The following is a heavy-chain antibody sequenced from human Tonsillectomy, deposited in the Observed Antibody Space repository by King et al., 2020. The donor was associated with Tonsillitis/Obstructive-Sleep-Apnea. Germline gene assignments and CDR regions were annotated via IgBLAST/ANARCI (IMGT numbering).Heavy chain of an antibody. D-gene: IGHD6-13*01. CDR3: AKDLIIAESGTPGDGFDI. CDR2: ISWNSGSR. Sequence: VQLVESGGGLVQPGRSLRLSCVASGFTFDDYAMYWVRQAPGKGLEWVSGISWNSGSRVYADSVKGRITISRDNAKNSLYLKMNSLRAEDTALYYCAKDLIIAESGTPGDGFDIWGQGTMVTVSS. J-gene: IGHJ3*02. CDR1: GFTFDDYA. V-gene: IGHV3-9*01.